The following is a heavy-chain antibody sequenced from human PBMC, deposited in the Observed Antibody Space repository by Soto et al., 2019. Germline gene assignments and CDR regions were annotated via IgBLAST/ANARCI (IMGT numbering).Heavy chain of an antibody. Sequence: QVQLVQSGAEVKKPGSSVKVSCKASGGTFSSYAISWVRQAPGQGLEWMGGIIPIFGTADYAQKFQGRVTLTADASTSTAYMALRSPSSQDTAFYSCASNAFAETYSYGMDVWGQGTTVTVSS. CDR3: ASNAFAETYSYGMDV. CDR2: IIPIFGTA. V-gene: IGHV1-69*12. D-gene: IGHD3-3*02. J-gene: IGHJ6*02. CDR1: GGTFSSYA.